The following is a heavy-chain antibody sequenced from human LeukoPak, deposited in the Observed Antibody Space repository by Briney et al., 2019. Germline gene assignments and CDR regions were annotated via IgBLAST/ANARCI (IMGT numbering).Heavy chain of an antibody. J-gene: IGHJ4*02. D-gene: IGHD3-22*01. V-gene: IGHV3-66*02. CDR2: IYSGGST. Sequence: PGGSLRLSCAASGFTVSSNYMSWVRQAPGKGLEWVSVIYSGGSTYYADSVKGRFTISRDNSKNTLYLQMNSLRAEDTAVYYCARDWDCSGYYYDYWGQGTLVTVSS. CDR3: ARDWDCSGYYYDY. CDR1: GFTVSSNY.